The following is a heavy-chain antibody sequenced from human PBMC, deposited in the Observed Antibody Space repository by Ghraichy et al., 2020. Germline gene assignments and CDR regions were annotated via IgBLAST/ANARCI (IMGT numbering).Heavy chain of an antibody. D-gene: IGHD3-9*01. CDR1: GGSISSYY. CDR2: IYYSGST. Sequence: SETLSLTCTVSGGSISSYYWSWIRQPPGKGLEWIGYIYYSGSTNYNPSLKSRVTISVDTSKNQFSLKLSSVTAADTAVYYCARSYYDILTGYYDDAFDIWGQGTMVTVSS. CDR3: ARSYYDILTGYYDDAFDI. V-gene: IGHV4-59*08. J-gene: IGHJ3*02.